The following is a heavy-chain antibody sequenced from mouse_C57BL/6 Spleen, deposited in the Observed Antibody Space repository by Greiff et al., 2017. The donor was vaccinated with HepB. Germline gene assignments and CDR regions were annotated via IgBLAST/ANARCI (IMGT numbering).Heavy chain of an antibody. V-gene: IGHV2-6*01. J-gene: IGHJ4*01. CDR2: IWGVGST. Sequence: VHLVESGPGLVAPSQSLSIPCTVSGFSLTSYGVDWVRQSPGKGLEWLGVIWGVGSTNYNSALKSRLSISKDNSKSQVILKMISLQTDDTAMYYCASLYDGYSPYAMDYWGQGTSVTVSS. D-gene: IGHD2-3*01. CDR1: GFSLTSYG. CDR3: ASLYDGYSPYAMDY.